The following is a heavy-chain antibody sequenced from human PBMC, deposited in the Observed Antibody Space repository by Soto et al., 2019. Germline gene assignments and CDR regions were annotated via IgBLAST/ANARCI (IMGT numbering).Heavy chain of an antibody. CDR1: GGSFSGYY. D-gene: IGHD2-21*02. CDR3: ARGYCGGDCYSLTPFDY. Sequence: QVQLQQWGAGLLKPSETLSLTCAVYGGSFSGYYWSWIRQPPGKGLEWIGEINHSGSTNYNPSLKRRVPISVDTSKNQFSPKLSSVTAADTAVYYCARGYCGGDCYSLTPFDYWGQGTLVTVSS. J-gene: IGHJ4*02. V-gene: IGHV4-34*01. CDR2: INHSGST.